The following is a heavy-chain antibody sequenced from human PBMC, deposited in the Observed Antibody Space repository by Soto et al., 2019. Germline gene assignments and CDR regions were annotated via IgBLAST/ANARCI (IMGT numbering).Heavy chain of an antibody. CDR1: GYTFTEYY. V-gene: IGHV1-2*02. CDR3: ARGTSTWSPYGMDV. CDR2: ISPNNGGT. Sequence: ASVKVSCKASGYTFTEYYIHWVRQARGQGLEWMAWISPNNGGTNYAQKFQGRVTLTRDTSINTAYMELSRLRSDDTAVYYCARGTSTWSPYGMDVWGQGTTVTVSS. J-gene: IGHJ6*02. D-gene: IGHD6-13*01.